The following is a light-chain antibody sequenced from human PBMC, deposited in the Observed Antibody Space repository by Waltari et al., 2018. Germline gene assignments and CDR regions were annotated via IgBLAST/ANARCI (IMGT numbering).Light chain of an antibody. CDR1: TGAVTSGHY. Sequence: QAVVTQEPSPTVSPGGTVTLTCDSSTGAVTSGHYPYWFQQKPGQAPRTLIYDTSNKQSWTPARFSGSLLGGKAALTLSGAQPEDEADYYCLLSCSDGGVVFGGGTKLTVL. CDR3: LLSCSDGGVV. V-gene: IGLV7-46*01. CDR2: DTS. J-gene: IGLJ2*01.